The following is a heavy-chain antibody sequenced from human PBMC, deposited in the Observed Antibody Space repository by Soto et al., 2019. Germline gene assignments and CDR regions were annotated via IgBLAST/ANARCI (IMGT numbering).Heavy chain of an antibody. CDR1: GGSISSSSYY. CDR3: ARRTAACNPGYFHL. V-gene: IGHV4-39*01. J-gene: IGHJ1*01. Sequence: QLQLQESGPGLVKPSETLSLTCTVSGGSISSSSYYWGWIRQPPGKGLEWIGSINYIGSTYHNPSLKSRVTMSVDTSKNQFSLRLSSVTAADTAVYYCARRTAACNPGYFHLWGQGTLVTVSS. CDR2: INYIGST. D-gene: IGHD2-15*01.